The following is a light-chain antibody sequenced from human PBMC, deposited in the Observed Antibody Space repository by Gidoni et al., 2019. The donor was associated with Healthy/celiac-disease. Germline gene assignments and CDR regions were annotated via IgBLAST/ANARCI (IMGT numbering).Light chain of an antibody. CDR3: QQYYSTPCS. Sequence: LIITQSPDSIAVSLGERATIHCKSSQSVLYSSNNNNYVAWYQQKPGQPPKLLIYWASTRESGVPDRFSGSGSGTDFTLTISSMQAEDVTVYYCQQYYSTPCSFGQGTKLEIK. J-gene: IGKJ2*04. V-gene: IGKV4-1*01. CDR1: QSVLYSSNNNNY. CDR2: WAS.